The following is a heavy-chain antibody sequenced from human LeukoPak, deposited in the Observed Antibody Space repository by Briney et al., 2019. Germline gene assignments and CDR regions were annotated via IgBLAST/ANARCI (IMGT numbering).Heavy chain of an antibody. CDR1: GFTFSSYA. V-gene: IGHV3-23*01. CDR3: ARGHLYYDSSSYYYPGEITNAFDI. Sequence: GGSLRLSCAASGFTFSSYAMSWVRQAPGKGLEWVSAISGSGVSTYYADSVKGRFTLSRDNSKNTLNLQMNSLRAEDTAVYYCARGHLYYDSSSYYYPGEITNAFDIWGQGTMVTVSS. D-gene: IGHD3-22*01. J-gene: IGHJ3*02. CDR2: ISGSGVST.